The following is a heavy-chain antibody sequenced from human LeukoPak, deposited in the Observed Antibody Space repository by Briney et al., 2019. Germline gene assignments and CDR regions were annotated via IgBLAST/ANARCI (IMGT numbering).Heavy chain of an antibody. CDR3: ARGGADSGWYEGY. CDR1: GFTFSSYA. Sequence: GGSLRLSCAASGFTFSSYAMSWVRQAPGKGLEWVSAISRSGDSTYYADSVKGRFTISRDNSKNTLYLQMNSLRAEDTAVYYCARGGADSGWYEGYWGQGTLVTVSS. D-gene: IGHD6-19*01. J-gene: IGHJ4*02. V-gene: IGHV3-23*01. CDR2: ISRSGDST.